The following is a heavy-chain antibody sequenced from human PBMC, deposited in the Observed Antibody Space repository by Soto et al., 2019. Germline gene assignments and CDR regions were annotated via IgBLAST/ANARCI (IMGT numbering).Heavy chain of an antibody. Sequence: EVQLVESGGGLVQPGGSLRLSCAASGFTFSSYSMNWVRQASGKGLEWVSYISSSSSTIYYADSEKGRFTISRDNAKNSLYLQMNGLGAEDTAVYYCARLFRTGYCSGGSCQIPDYWGQGTLVTVSS. CDR3: ARLFRTGYCSGGSCQIPDY. CDR2: ISSSSSTI. CDR1: GFTFSSYS. J-gene: IGHJ4*02. V-gene: IGHV3-48*01. D-gene: IGHD2-15*01.